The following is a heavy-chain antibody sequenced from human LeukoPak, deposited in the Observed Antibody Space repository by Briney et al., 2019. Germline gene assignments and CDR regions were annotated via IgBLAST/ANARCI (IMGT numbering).Heavy chain of an antibody. CDR1: NGSISSHY. CDR3: ARIRDSSGYYLGAFDI. V-gene: IGHV4-4*07. J-gene: IGHJ3*02. D-gene: IGHD3-22*01. CDR2: IYSTGST. Sequence: SETLSLTCTVSNGSISSHYWSWIRQAAGKELEWIGRIYSTGSTNYNPSLKSRLTMSVDTSKNQFSLRLTSVTAADTAVYYCARIRDSSGYYLGAFDIWGQGTTVTVSS.